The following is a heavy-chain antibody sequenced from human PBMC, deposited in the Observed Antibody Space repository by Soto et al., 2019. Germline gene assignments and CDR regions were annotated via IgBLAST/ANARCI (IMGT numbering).Heavy chain of an antibody. CDR2: INDQGGSP. J-gene: IGHJ6*02. D-gene: IGHD2-15*01. CDR1: GCTFSNYW. CDR3: ARDRGGPPLRYYYGMDV. V-gene: IGHV3-74*01. Sequence: GGSLRLSCAASGCTFSNYWIHWVRQAPGKGLVWISRINDQGGSPTYADSVKGRFTISRDNVKNTLYLQMNSLRAEDTAVYYCARDRGGPPLRYYYGMDVWGQGTTVTVSS.